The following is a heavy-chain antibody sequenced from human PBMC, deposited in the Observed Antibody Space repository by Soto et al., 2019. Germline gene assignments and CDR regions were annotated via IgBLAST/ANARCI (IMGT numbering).Heavy chain of an antibody. CDR2: ISAYNGNT. CDR3: ARDTHTGYSSSWPDY. D-gene: IGHD6-13*01. J-gene: IGHJ4*02. V-gene: IGHV1-18*04. CDR1: GYTFTSYG. Sequence: GASVKVSCKASGYTFTSYGISWVRQAPGQGLEWMGWISAYNGNTNYAQKLRGRVTMTTDTSTSTAYMELRSLRSDDTAVYYCARDTHTGYSSSWPDYWGQGTLVTVSS.